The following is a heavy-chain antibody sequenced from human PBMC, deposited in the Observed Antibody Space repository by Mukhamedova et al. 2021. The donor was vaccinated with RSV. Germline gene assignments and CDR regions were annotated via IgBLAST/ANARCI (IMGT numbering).Heavy chain of an antibody. V-gene: IGHV4-59*01. CDR3: ARVTTGWSTSDH. J-gene: IGHJ4*02. D-gene: IGHD4-17*01. CDR2: ISYSGST. Sequence: GLEWIGYISYSGSTDYSPSLKSRVAISIETSKNEFSLKMTSVTAADTAVYYCARVTTGWSTSDHWGQGALVTVSS.